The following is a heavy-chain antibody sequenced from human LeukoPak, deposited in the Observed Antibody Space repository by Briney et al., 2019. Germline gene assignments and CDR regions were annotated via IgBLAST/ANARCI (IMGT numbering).Heavy chain of an antibody. CDR1: GGSISSYY. V-gene: IGHV4-59*01. CDR3: ARDDRNYYYYGMDV. D-gene: IGHD1-14*01. Sequence: PSETLSLTCTVFGGSISSYYWSWIRQPPGKELEWIGYIYYSGSTNYNPSLKSRVTISVDTSKNQFSLKLSSVTAADTAVYYCARDDRNYYYYGMDVWGQGTTVTVSS. CDR2: IYYSGST. J-gene: IGHJ6*02.